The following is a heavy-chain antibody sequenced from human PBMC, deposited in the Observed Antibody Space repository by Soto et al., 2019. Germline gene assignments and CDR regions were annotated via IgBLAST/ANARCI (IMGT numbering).Heavy chain of an antibody. CDR2: ISYDGSNK. J-gene: IGHJ4*02. CDR1: GFTFSSYA. Sequence: PGGSLRLSCAASGFTFSSYAMHWVRQAPGKGLEWVAVISYDGSNKYYADSVKGRFTISRDNSKNTLYLQMNSLRAEDTAVYYCARGDGGYSYEFDYWGQGTLVTVSS. D-gene: IGHD5-18*01. CDR3: ARGDGGYSYEFDY. V-gene: IGHV3-30-3*01.